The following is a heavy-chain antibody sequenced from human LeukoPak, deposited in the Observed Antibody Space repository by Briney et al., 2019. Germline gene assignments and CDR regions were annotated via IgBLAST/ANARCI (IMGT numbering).Heavy chain of an antibody. Sequence: SETLSLTCTVSGGSISSSSYYWGWIRQPPGKGLEWIGSIYYSGSTYYNPSLKSRVTISVDTSKNQFSLKLSSVTAADTAVYYCARESNAVGATLIDYWGQGTLVTVSS. CDR1: GGSISSSSYY. V-gene: IGHV4-39*07. CDR2: IYYSGST. J-gene: IGHJ4*02. CDR3: ARESNAVGATLIDY. D-gene: IGHD1-26*01.